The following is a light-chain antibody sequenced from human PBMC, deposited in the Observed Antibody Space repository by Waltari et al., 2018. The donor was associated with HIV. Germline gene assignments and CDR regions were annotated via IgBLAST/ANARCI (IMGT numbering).Light chain of an antibody. J-gene: IGKJ4*01. CDR3: QQAISFPHT. V-gene: IGKV1-12*01. CDR2: GSS. CDR1: QGIKKW. Sequence: DVQMAQSPSSVSASVGDRVTITGRASQGIKKWLAWYQHKPAEAPTLLIYGSSRLQRGVPARFNGSGSWLDFTLTITNFQPEDAATYYCQQAISFPHTFGGGTRVDI.